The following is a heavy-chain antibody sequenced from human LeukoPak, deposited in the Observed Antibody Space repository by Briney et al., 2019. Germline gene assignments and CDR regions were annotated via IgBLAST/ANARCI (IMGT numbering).Heavy chain of an antibody. CDR3: ARDPPGIAASGTYY. V-gene: IGHV3-53*01. CDR1: GFSVSNNY. CDR2: IYSRGGT. Sequence: GGSLRLSCAVSGFSVSNNYMNWVRQAPGKGLEWVSLIYSRGGTSFADSVKGRFTISRDSSKNTLFLQMNSLRVEDTAVYYCARDPPGIAASGTYYWGQGTLVTVSS. J-gene: IGHJ4*02. D-gene: IGHD6-13*01.